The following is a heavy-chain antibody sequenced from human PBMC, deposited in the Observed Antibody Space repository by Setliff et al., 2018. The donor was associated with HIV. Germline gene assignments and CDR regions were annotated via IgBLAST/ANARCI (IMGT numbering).Heavy chain of an antibody. CDR3: GRSGSSGNYYAPIDH. CDR1: GFTFSDHY. J-gene: IGHJ5*02. V-gene: IGHV3-72*01. CDR2: ARNRANGYTQ. D-gene: IGHD1-26*01. Sequence: PGGSLRLSCAASGFTFSDHYMDWVRQTPEKGLEWVGRARNRANGYTQEYAASVKGRFTISRDDSKNSMYLQMNSLRTEDAALYYCGRSGSSGNYYAPIDHWGPGTLVTVSS.